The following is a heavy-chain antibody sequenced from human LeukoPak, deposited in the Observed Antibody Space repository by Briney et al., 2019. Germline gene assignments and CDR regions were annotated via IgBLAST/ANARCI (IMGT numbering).Heavy chain of an antibody. CDR2: IYYSGST. CDR1: GGSISSGGYY. D-gene: IGHD3-22*01. CDR3: ARVKGRMDYYDSSGVFDY. V-gene: IGHV4-31*03. Sequence: SQTLSLTCTVSGGSISSGGYYWSWIRHHPGKGLEWIGYIYYSGSTYYNPSLRSRVTISVDTSKNQFSLKLSSVTDADTAVYYCARVKGRMDYYDSSGVFDYWGQGTLVTVSS. J-gene: IGHJ4*02.